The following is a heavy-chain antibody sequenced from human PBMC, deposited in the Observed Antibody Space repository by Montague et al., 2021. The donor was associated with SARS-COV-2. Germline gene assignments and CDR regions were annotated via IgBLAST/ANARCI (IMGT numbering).Heavy chain of an antibody. J-gene: IGHJ4*02. CDR2: VYYSGYT. Sequence: SETLSLTCTVSGDSVSSSDHYWRWIRQPPGKGLEWLGIVYYSGYTYYNPSVKGRVTISIDASKNQFSLKLNSLTATDTAIYHCARRRLREDYFDFWGQGTLLTVSS. CDR3: ARRRLREDYFDF. CDR1: GDSVSSSDHY. D-gene: IGHD4-17*01. V-gene: IGHV4-39*01.